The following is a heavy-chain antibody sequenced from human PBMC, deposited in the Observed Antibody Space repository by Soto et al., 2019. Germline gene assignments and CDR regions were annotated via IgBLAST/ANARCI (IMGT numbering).Heavy chain of an antibody. CDR1: GDSVSSYSAA. J-gene: IGHJ6*02. Sequence: PSQTLSLTCDISGDSVSSYSAAWNWIRQSPSRGLEWLGRTYYRSKWYKDYGVSVKSRITINPDTSKNQFSLQLSSVTPEDTAVYYCARWDHDYGYLDVWGLGTTVTV. CDR3: ARWDHDYGYLDV. V-gene: IGHV6-1*01. D-gene: IGHD4-17*01. CDR2: TYYRSKWYK.